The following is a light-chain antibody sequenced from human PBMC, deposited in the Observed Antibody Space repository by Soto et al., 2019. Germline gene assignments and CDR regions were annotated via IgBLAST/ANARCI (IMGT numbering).Light chain of an antibody. V-gene: IGLV3-9*01. CDR2: RDS. CDR3: QVWDSNTAV. Sequence: SYDLAQPLSVSVALGQTARITCGGNNIGSKNVHWYQQKPGQAPVLLIYRDSNRPSGIPERFSGSNSGNTATLTISRAQAGDEADYYCQVWDSNTAVLGGGTQLTVL. CDR1: NIGSKN. J-gene: IGLJ2*01.